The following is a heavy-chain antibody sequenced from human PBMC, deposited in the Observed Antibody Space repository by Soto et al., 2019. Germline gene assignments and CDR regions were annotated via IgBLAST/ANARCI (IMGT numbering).Heavy chain of an antibody. Sequence: QLQLQESGPGLVKPSETLSLTCTVSGGSISSSSYYWGWIRQPPGKGLEWIGSIYYSGSTYYNPSLKSRVTISVDTSKNQFSLKLSSVTAADTAVYYCASDLGYCSSTSCYNNYWGQGTLVTVSS. V-gene: IGHV4-39*01. CDR2: IYYSGST. J-gene: IGHJ4*02. CDR1: GGSISSSSYY. D-gene: IGHD2-2*02. CDR3: ASDLGYCSSTSCYNNY.